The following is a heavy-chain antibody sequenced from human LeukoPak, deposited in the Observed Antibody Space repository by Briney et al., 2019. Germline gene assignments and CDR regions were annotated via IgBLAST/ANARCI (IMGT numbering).Heavy chain of an antibody. Sequence: PGGSLRLSCAASGFTFSSYSMNWVRQAPGKGLEWVSYISSSSSSIYYADSVKGRFTISRDNAKNSLYLQMSSLRAEGTAIYYCARVLRYSSSWHQADYWGQGSLVTVSS. CDR3: ARVLRYSSSWHQADY. CDR1: GFTFSSYS. D-gene: IGHD6-13*01. V-gene: IGHV3-48*04. J-gene: IGHJ4*02. CDR2: ISSSSSSI.